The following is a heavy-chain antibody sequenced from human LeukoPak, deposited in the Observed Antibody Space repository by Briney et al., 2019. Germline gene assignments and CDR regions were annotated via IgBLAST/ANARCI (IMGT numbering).Heavy chain of an antibody. Sequence: GGSLRLSCVASGFTLSSYSMTWVRQAPGKGLEWVSYITSSSTTIYYADSVKGRFTISRDNAKNPLYLQMNSLRVEDTAVYYCARVMYSPEKTPEDYWGQGTLVTVSS. CDR3: ARVMYSPEKTPEDY. D-gene: IGHD1-26*01. CDR1: GFTLSSYS. J-gene: IGHJ4*02. V-gene: IGHV3-48*04. CDR2: ITSSSTTI.